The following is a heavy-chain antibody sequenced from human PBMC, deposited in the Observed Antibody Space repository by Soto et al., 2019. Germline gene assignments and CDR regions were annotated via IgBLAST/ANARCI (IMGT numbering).Heavy chain of an antibody. J-gene: IGHJ5*02. CDR3: ARIRRVYDSRPNWFDP. D-gene: IGHD3-22*01. V-gene: IGHV4-31*03. CDR1: GGSISSGGYY. CDR2: IYYSGST. Sequence: PSETLSLTCTVSGGSISSGGYYWSWIRQHPGKGLEWIGYIYYSGSTYCNPSLKSRVTISVDTSKNQFSLKLSSVTAADTAVYYCARIRRVYDSRPNWFDPWGQGTLVTVSS.